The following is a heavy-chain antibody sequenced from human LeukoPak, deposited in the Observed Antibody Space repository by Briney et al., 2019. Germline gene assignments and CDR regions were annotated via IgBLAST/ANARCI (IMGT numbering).Heavy chain of an antibody. Sequence: GGSLRLSCAASGFSFSIYAMSWVRQAPGKGLEWVSTISGSGGSTYYADSVKGRFTISRDNSKNTLDLQMNSLRAEDTAVYYCARHEPYNSGSHYDYWGQGTLVTVSS. D-gene: IGHD3-10*01. CDR1: GFSFSIYA. V-gene: IGHV3-23*01. CDR3: ARHEPYNSGSHYDY. CDR2: ISGSGGST. J-gene: IGHJ4*02.